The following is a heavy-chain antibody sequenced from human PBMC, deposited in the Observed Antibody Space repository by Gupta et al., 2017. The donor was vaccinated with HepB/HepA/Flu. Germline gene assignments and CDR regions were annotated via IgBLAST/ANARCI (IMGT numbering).Heavy chain of an antibody. CDR3: VRERGMKEFGN. D-gene: IGHD6-13*01. Sequence: VPLPQSVPGLAEPSHTLSLTYAISGDRVSSNSAVWHWIRQSPWGGLEWLGRTYYRSKWYNDHFVYLKSRITMTPDTSKKQFSLQLKSVNHEDTCVYYSVRERGMKEFGNWGQGTVVTVCS. CDR2: TYYRSKWYN. CDR1: GDRVSSNSAV. J-gene: IGHJ3*02. V-gene: IGHV6-1*01.